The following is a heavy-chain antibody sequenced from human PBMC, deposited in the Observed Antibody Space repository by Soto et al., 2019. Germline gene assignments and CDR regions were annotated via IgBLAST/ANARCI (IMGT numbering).Heavy chain of an antibody. CDR2: ISYDGSNK. CDR1: GFTFSSYA. V-gene: IGHV3-30-3*01. D-gene: IGHD5-18*01. CDR3: ARDRIQLWLVYDAFDI. J-gene: IGHJ3*02. Sequence: GVLRLCCAASGFTFSSYAMHWVRQAPGKGLEWVAVISYDGSNKYYADSVKGRFTISRDNSKNTLYLQMSSLRAEDTAVYYCARDRIQLWLVYDAFDIWGQGTMVTVSS.